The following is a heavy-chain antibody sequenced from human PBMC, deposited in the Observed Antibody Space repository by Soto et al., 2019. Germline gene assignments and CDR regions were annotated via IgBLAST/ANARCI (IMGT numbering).Heavy chain of an antibody. CDR1: GGSISSYY. J-gene: IGHJ4*02. Sequence: PSETLSLTCSVSGGSISSYYWSWIRQPPGKGLEWIGCIYYSGSTNYNPSLKSRVTISVDTSKNQFSLKLNSVTAADTAVYYCASGFSYGYVDYWGQGTPVTVSS. CDR3: ASGFSYGYVDY. V-gene: IGHV4-59*01. CDR2: IYYSGST. D-gene: IGHD5-18*01.